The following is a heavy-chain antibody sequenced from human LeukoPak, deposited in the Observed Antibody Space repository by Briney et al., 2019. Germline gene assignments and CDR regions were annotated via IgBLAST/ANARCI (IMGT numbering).Heavy chain of an antibody. J-gene: IGHJ4*02. V-gene: IGHV3-23*01. CDR1: GFTFSSYA. D-gene: IGHD5-18*01. CDR3: AKGRSGYSYGFDF. CDR2: ISGSGGNT. Sequence: GSLKLSCEASGFTFSSYAMTWVRQAPGKGLEWISTISGSGGNTYSADSVKGRLTISRDNSKNTLYLQMNSLRAEDTAVYFCAKGRSGYSYGFDFWGRGTLVTVSS.